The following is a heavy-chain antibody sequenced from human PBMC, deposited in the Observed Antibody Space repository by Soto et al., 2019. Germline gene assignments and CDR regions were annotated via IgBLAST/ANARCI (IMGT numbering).Heavy chain of an antibody. D-gene: IGHD2-21*01. Sequence: SETLSLTCNVSGGSISTSCSYWAWIRQPPGKGLEWLANIFYSGSTYYNPSLASRVTVSVDTSKNEFSLKLRSVTAADTAVYYCARQPTTGDTDLWFDPWGQGTLVTVSS. CDR1: GGSISTSCSY. CDR3: ARQPTTGDTDLWFDP. CDR2: IFYSGST. V-gene: IGHV4-39*01. J-gene: IGHJ5*02.